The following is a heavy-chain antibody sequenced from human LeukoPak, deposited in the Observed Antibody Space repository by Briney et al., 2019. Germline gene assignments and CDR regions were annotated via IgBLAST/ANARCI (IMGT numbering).Heavy chain of an antibody. CDR3: AVGCGYNPFDN. J-gene: IGHJ4*02. Sequence: AGGSLTLSCKASRFAFNKLLKSWVRPAPGKEIEWVANINQDGSAKNYADSVRGRFTISRDNAQNSLYLQMNSLRAEDTAVYYCAVGCGYNPFDNWGQGTLVTVSS. D-gene: IGHD5-24*01. V-gene: IGHV3-7*01. CDR1: RFAFNKLL. CDR2: INQDGSAK.